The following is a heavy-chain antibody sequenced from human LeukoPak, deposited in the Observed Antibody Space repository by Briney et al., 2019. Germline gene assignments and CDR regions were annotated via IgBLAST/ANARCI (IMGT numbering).Heavy chain of an antibody. D-gene: IGHD6-19*01. V-gene: IGHV3-30-3*01. Sequence: QTGGSLRLSCAASGFTFSSYAMHWVRQAPGKGLEWVAVISYDGSNKYYADSVKGRFTISRDNSKNTLYLQMNSLRAEDTAVYYCARGSRGYQWPEVDYWGQGTLVTVSS. J-gene: IGHJ4*02. CDR3: ARGSRGYQWPEVDY. CDR1: GFTFSSYA. CDR2: ISYDGSNK.